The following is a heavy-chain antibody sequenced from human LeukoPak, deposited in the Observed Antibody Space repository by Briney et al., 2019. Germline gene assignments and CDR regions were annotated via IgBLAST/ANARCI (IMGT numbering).Heavy chain of an antibody. V-gene: IGHV4-31*03. CDR1: GGSISSGGYY. D-gene: IGHD3-22*01. J-gene: IGHJ4*02. CDR2: IYYSGST. CDR3: AREGYYDSSGYPDY. Sequence: SETLSLTCTVSGGSISSGGYYWSWIRQHPGKGLEWIGYIYYSGSTYYNPSLKSRVTISVDTSKNQFSLKLSSVTAADTAVYYCAREGYYDSSGYPDYWGQGTLVTVSS.